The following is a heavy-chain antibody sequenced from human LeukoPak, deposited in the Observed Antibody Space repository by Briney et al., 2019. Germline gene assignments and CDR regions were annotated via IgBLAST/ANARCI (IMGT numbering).Heavy chain of an antibody. D-gene: IGHD5-24*01. V-gene: IGHV3-7*01. CDR2: IKQDGSEK. Sequence: GGSLRLSCAASGFTFSSYWMSWVRQAPGKGLEWVANIKQDGSEKYYVDSVKGRFTISRDNAKNSLYLQMNSLRAEDTAVYYCARLSRWLQYYGMDVWGQGITVTVSS. J-gene: IGHJ6*02. CDR3: ARLSRWLQYYGMDV. CDR1: GFTFSSYW.